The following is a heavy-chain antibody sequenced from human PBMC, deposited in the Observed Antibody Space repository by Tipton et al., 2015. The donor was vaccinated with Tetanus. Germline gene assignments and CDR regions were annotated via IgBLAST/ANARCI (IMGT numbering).Heavy chain of an antibody. CDR2: IYYTALT. CDR1: GASINAGGYL. D-gene: IGHD3-9*01. CDR3: ARHSSLKALNY. Sequence: TLSLTCTVSGASINAGGYLWNWVRQRPGKGLEWIGNIYYTALTSYTPSLSSRVTISVDTSKNLFSRELSSGTAADTAVYYCARHSSLKALNYWGQGTLVTASS. V-gene: IGHV4-30-4*08. J-gene: IGHJ4*02.